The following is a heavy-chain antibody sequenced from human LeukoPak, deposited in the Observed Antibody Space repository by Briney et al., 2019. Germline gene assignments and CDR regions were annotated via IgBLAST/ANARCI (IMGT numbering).Heavy chain of an antibody. J-gene: IGHJ4*02. D-gene: IGHD3-22*01. CDR1: DGSISSSSYY. V-gene: IGHV4-39*01. CDR2: IYYSGST. CDR3: ATSNYYDSSADDY. Sequence: SETLSLTCTVSDGSISSSSYYWGWIRQPPGKGLEWIGSIYYSGSTYYNPSLKSRVTISVDTSKNQFSLKLSSVTAAGTAVYYCATSNYYDSSADDYWGQGTLVTVSS.